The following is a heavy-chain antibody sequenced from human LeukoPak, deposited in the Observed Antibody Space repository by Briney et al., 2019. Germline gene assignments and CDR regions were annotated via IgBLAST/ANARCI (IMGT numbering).Heavy chain of an antibody. J-gene: IGHJ6*03. D-gene: IGHD3-9*01. Sequence: PSETLSLTCTVSGGSISSYYWSWIRLPPGKGLEWIGYIYYSGSTYYNPSLKSRVTISVDTSKNQFSLKLSSVTAADTAVYYCARVRYYDILTGYYYYYYYMDVWGKGTTVTVSS. CDR2: IYYSGST. CDR3: ARVRYYDILTGYYYYYYYMDV. V-gene: IGHV4-59*01. CDR1: GGSISSYY.